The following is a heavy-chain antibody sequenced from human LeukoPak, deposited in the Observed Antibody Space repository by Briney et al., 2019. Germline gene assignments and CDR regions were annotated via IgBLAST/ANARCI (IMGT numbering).Heavy chain of an antibody. CDR1: GGSISSYY. J-gene: IGHJ5*02. Sequence: SETLSLTRTVSGGSISSYYRSWIRQPPGKGLEWIGYIYYSGSTNYSPSLKSRVTISVDTSKNQFSLKLSSVTAADTAVYYCARTTTVMDLNPWGQGSLVTVSS. CDR2: IYYSGST. CDR3: ARTTTVMDLNP. V-gene: IGHV4-59*01. D-gene: IGHD4-17*01.